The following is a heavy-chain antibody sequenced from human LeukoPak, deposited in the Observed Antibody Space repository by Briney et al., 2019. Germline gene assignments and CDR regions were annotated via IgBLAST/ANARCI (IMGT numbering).Heavy chain of an antibody. Sequence: SETLSLTCAVYGGSFSGYYWSWIRQPPGKGLEWIGEINHSGSTNYNPSLKSRVTISVDTSKNQFSLELSSVTAADTAVYYCARFVARNWFDPLGPGNPGHRLL. CDR2: INHSGST. V-gene: IGHV4-34*01. J-gene: IGHJ5*02. D-gene: IGHD2-21*01. CDR3: ARFVARNWFDP. CDR1: GGSFSGYY.